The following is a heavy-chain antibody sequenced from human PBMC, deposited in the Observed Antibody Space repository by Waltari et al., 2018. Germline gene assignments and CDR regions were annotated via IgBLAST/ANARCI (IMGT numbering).Heavy chain of an antibody. D-gene: IGHD3-16*01. J-gene: IGHJ3*02. CDR3: AREIANLGFVYAFDI. CDR2: INHNSSGT. Sequence: QVQLVQSGAEVKKPGASVKVSCKASGYTFTGYYMHWVRQAPGQGLEWMGRINHNSSGTNYARKFQGRVTMTRDTSISTAYMELSRLKSDDTAVYYCAREIANLGFVYAFDIWGQGTMVTVSS. CDR1: GYTFTGYY. V-gene: IGHV1-2*06.